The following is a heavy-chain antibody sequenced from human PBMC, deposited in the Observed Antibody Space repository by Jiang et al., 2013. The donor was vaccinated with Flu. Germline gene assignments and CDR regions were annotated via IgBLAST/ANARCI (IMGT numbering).Heavy chain of an antibody. Sequence: SGAEVKKPGASVKVSCKASGYTFTSYDINWVRQATGQGLEWMGWMNPNSGNTGYAQKFQGRVTMTRNTSISTAYMELSSLRSEDTAVYYCARGAEDSSGYTYYFDYWGQGTLVTVSS. CDR3: ARGAEDSSGYTYYFDY. J-gene: IGHJ4*02. CDR2: MNPNSGNT. V-gene: IGHV1-8*01. D-gene: IGHD3-22*01. CDR1: GYTFTSYD.